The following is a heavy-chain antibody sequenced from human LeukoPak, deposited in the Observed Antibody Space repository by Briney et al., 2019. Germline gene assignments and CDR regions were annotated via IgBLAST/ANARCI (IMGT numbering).Heavy chain of an antibody. CDR3: ARPRLPSFYFDY. CDR2: ISFDGSNK. J-gene: IGHJ4*02. Sequence: GGSLRLSCAASGFRFSSSGMHWVRQAPGKGPEWVAVISFDGSNKYYADSVKGRFTISRDNGKNSLYLQMNSLRPEDTAVYYCARPRLPSFYFDYWGQGALVTASS. D-gene: IGHD3-3*02. V-gene: IGHV3-30*03. CDR1: GFRFSSSG.